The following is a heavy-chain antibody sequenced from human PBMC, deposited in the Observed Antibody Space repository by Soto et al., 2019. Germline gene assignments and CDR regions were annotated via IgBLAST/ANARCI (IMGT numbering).Heavy chain of an antibody. Sequence: ASVKVSCKASGYNFINFGINWVRQAPGQGLEWVGRISPYSGNTNYAQKFQGRVTMTTDTRTAYMELRSLRSGDTAVYYCAKLAAYSTISPLDLWGQGTKVTVSS. CDR3: AKLAAYSTISPLDL. D-gene: IGHD2-15*01. V-gene: IGHV1-18*01. J-gene: IGHJ3*01. CDR1: GYNFINFG. CDR2: ISPYSGNT.